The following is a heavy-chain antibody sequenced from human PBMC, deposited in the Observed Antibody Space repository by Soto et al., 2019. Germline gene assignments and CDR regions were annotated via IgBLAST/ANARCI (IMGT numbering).Heavy chain of an antibody. V-gene: IGHV3-23*01. CDR2: ISGSGGST. CDR3: AKDLKYYDILTGYYMALRSPGWFDP. D-gene: IGHD3-9*01. CDR1: GFTFSSYA. Sequence: GGSLRLSCAASGFTFSSYAMSWVRQAPGKGLEWVSAISGSGGSTYYADSVKGRFTISRDNSKNTLYLQMNSLRAEDTAVYYCAKDLKYYDILTGYYMALRSPGWFDPWGHGTLVTVSS. J-gene: IGHJ5*02.